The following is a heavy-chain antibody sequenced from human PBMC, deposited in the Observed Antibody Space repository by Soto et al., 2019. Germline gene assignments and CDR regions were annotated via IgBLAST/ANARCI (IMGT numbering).Heavy chain of an antibody. CDR3: ARDLSSGYYVGRGDHDAFDI. CDR1: GGSISSGDYY. CDR2: IYYSGST. D-gene: IGHD3-22*01. Sequence: QVQLQESGPGLVKPSQTLSLTCTVSGGSISSGDYYWSWIRQPPGKGLECIGYIYYSGSTYYNPSLKSRVTISVDTSKNQFSLKLSSVTAADTAVYYCARDLSSGYYVGRGDHDAFDIWGQGTMVTVSS. J-gene: IGHJ3*02. V-gene: IGHV4-30-4*01.